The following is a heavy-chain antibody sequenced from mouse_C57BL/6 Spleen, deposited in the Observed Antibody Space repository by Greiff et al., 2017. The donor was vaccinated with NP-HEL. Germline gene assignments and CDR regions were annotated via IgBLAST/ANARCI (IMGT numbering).Heavy chain of an antibody. CDR1: GFTFSSYA. CDR2: ISDGGSYT. CDR3: ERGEGYAMDY. J-gene: IGHJ4*01. V-gene: IGHV5-4*03. Sequence: EVMLVESGGGLVKPGGSLKLSCAASGFTFSSYAMSWVRQTPEKRLEWVATISDGGSYTYYPDNVKGRFTISRDNAKNNLYLQMSHLKSEDTAMYYCERGEGYAMDYWGQGTSVTVSS.